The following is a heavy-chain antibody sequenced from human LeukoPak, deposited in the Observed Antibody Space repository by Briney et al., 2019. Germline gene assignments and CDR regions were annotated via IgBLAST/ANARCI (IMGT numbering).Heavy chain of an antibody. CDR2: IYYTGST. Sequence: SETLSLTCTVSGGSISSYYWSWIRQPPGRGLEWIAYIYYTGSTNYNPSLKSRVTISVDTSKNQFSLKLSSVTAADTAVYYCARHFGDAYRRSFDFWGQGTLVAVSS. D-gene: IGHD5-24*01. CDR3: ARHFGDAYRRSFDF. V-gene: IGHV4-59*08. CDR1: GGSISSYY. J-gene: IGHJ4*02.